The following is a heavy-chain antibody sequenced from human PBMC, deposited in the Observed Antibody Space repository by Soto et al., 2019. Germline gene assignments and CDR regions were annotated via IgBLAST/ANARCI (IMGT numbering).Heavy chain of an antibody. CDR1: GGSISSGGYY. CDR3: ARSGGPYGDYSFTTP. D-gene: IGHD4-17*01. CDR2: IYYSGST. Sequence: QVQLQESGPGLVKPSQTLSLTCTVSGGSISSGGYYWSWIRQHPGKVLEWIGYIYYSGSTYYNPSLKSRVTISVDTSKNQFSLKLSSVTAADTAVYYCARSGGPYGDYSFTTPWGQVTLVTVAS. J-gene: IGHJ5*02. V-gene: IGHV4-31*03.